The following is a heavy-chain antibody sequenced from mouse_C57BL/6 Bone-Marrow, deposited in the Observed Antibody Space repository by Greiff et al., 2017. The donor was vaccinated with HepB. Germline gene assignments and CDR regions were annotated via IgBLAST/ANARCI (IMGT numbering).Heavy chain of an antibody. J-gene: IGHJ3*01. Sequence: QVQLQQPGAELVMPGASVKLSCKASGYTFTSYWMHWVKQRPGQGLEWIGEIDPSDSYTNYNQKFKGKSTLTVDKSSSTAYMQLSSLTSEDSAVYYCGRSLGAWFAYWGRGTRVTVSA. CDR2: IDPSDSYT. V-gene: IGHV1-69*01. D-gene: IGHD4-1*01. CDR3: GRSLGAWFAY. CDR1: GYTFTSYW.